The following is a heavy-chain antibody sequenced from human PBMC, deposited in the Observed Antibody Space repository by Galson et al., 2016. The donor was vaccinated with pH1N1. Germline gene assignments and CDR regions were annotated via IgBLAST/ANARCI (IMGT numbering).Heavy chain of an antibody. CDR1: GDTFTSYA. Sequence: SVKASCKASGDTFTSYAMHWVRQAPGQRLEWMGWINAGNGIPKYSQRFQGRVTITRDTSASTAYMELSSLRSEDTAVYCCASSYYDDSSGYTDWGQGTLVTVSS. CDR2: INAGNGIP. D-gene: IGHD3-22*01. J-gene: IGHJ4*02. CDR3: ASSYYDDSSGYTD. V-gene: IGHV1-3*01.